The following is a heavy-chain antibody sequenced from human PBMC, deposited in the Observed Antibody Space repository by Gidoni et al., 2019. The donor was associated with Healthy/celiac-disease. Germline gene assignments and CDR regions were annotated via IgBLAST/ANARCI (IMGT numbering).Heavy chain of an antibody. D-gene: IGHD3-16*02. V-gene: IGHV3-23*01. Sequence: EVQLLESGGGLVQPGGSLRLSCAASGFTFSSYAMSWFRQAPGKGLEWVAAISGSGGSTYYADSVKGRFTISRDNSKNTLYLQMNSLRAEDTAVYYCAKRTGGRLGELSPGERYYFDYWGQGTLVTVSS. CDR3: AKRTGGRLGELSPGERYYFDY. CDR2: ISGSGGST. J-gene: IGHJ4*02. CDR1: GFTFSSYA.